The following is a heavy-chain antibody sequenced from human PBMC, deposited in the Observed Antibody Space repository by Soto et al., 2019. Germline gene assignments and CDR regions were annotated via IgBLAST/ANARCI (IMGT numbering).Heavy chain of an antibody. Sequence: QVQLVQSGAEVKKPESSVKVSCKAPGGTFSTYAISWVRQAPGQGLEWMGGFIPMFGTANYAQRFQDRVTITADASTNTVYMELSSLRSEDTAVYFCASGIQLWLRRINNGYSGWGQGTLVTVSS. V-gene: IGHV1-69*12. CDR3: ASGIQLWLRRINNGYSG. CDR2: FIPMFGTA. J-gene: IGHJ4*02. D-gene: IGHD5-12*01. CDR1: GGTFSTYA.